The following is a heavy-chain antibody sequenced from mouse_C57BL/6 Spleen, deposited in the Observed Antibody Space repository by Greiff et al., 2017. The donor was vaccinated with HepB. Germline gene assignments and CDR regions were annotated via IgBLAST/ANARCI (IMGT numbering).Heavy chain of an antibody. Sequence: QVQLQQSGAELAKPGASVKLSCKASGYTFTSYWMHWVKQRPGQGLEWIGYINPSSGYTKYNQKFKDKATFTADKSSSTAYMQLSSLTYEDSAVYYCARSQPLDYWGQGTTLTVSS. CDR2: INPSSGYT. CDR3: ARSQPLDY. D-gene: IGHD3-1*01. CDR1: GYTFTSYW. J-gene: IGHJ2*01. V-gene: IGHV1-7*01.